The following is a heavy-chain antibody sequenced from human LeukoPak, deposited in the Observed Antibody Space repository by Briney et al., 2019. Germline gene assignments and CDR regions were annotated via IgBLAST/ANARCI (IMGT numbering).Heavy chain of an antibody. CDR3: ARGLAAPDY. J-gene: IGHJ4*02. Sequence: GGSLRLSCAASGFTFTNYAMSWVRQAPGKGLEWVANIKKDGSEKYYVDSVKGRFTISRDNAKNSVHLQMNSLRAEDTAVYYCARGLAAPDYWGQGTLVTVSS. V-gene: IGHV3-7*03. CDR2: IKKDGSEK. CDR1: GFTFTNYA. D-gene: IGHD6-13*01.